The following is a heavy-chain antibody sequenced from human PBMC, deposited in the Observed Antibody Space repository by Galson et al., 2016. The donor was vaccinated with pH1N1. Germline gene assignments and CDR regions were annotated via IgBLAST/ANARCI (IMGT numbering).Heavy chain of an antibody. CDR2: VNEEGIEE. CDR3: ARVQVSAFVSMDH. CDR1: GFNFSNHW. V-gene: IGHV3-7*03. J-gene: IGHJ4*02. Sequence: LRLSCAGSGFNFSNHWMAWVRQAPGKGLEWVAHVNEEGIEENYIDSVTGRFIITRDNAKKSVFLQMYRMRGDDTAVYYCARVQVSAFVSMDHWGQGALVTVSS. D-gene: IGHD2-8*01.